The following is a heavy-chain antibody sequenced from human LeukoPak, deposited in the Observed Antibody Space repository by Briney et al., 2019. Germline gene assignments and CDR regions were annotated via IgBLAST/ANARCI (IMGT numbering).Heavy chain of an antibody. CDR3: ARSLSNYYYYYMDV. D-gene: IGHD2/OR15-2a*01. CDR1: GGSFSGYY. V-gene: IGHV4-59*10. J-gene: IGHJ6*03. Sequence: SETLSLTCAVYGGSFSGYYWSWIRQPAGKGLEWIGRIYTSGSTNYNPSLKSRVTMSVDTSKNQFSLKLSSVTAADTAVYYCARSLSNYYYYYMDVWGKGTTVTISS. CDR2: IYTSGST.